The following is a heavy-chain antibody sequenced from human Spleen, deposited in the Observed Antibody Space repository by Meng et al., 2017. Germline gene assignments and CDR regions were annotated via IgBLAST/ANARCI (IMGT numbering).Heavy chain of an antibody. J-gene: IGHJ5*02. CDR2: ITNDGRNT. CDR1: GFTFSNFW. V-gene: IGHV3-74*01. CDR3: ARDSYGVHH. Sequence: EVQLVESGGGLVQRGGSLRLSCVVSGFTFSNFWMHWVRQVPGKGLVWVSRITNDGRNTIYADSVKGRFTISRDNAKNTLYLQMNSLRAEDTAVYYCARDSYGVHHWGQGTLVTVSS. D-gene: IGHD2-8*01.